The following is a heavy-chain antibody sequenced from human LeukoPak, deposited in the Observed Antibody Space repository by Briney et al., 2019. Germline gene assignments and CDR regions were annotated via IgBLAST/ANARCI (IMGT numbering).Heavy chain of an antibody. CDR1: GYTFTSYD. CDR3: ARALGYSGSAETMGVFGY. D-gene: IGHD5-12*01. Sequence: ASVKVSCKGSGYTFTSYDINWVRQATGQGLEWMGWMSPNSGNTGYAQKFQGRVTITADESTSTAYMELSSLRSEDTAVYYCARALGYSGSAETMGVFGYWGQGTLVTVSS. V-gene: IGHV1-8*01. J-gene: IGHJ4*02. CDR2: MSPNSGNT.